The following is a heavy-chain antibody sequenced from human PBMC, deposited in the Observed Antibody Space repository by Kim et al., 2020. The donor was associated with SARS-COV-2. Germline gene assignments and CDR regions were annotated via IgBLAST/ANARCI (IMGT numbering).Heavy chain of an antibody. CDR2: INHSGST. Sequence: ETLSLTCAVYGGSFSGYYWSWIRQPPGKGLEWIGEINHSGSTNYNPSLKSRVTISVDTSKNQFSLKLSSVTAADTAVYYCARGYIYGDYVGRYYYGMDVWGQGTTVTVSS. J-gene: IGHJ6*02. CDR3: ARGYIYGDYVGRYYYGMDV. D-gene: IGHD4-17*01. CDR1: GGSFSGYY. V-gene: IGHV4-34*01.